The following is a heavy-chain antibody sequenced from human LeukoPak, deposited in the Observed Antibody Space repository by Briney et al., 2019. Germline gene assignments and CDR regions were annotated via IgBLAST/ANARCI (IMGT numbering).Heavy chain of an antibody. V-gene: IGHV3-9*01. CDR3: AKDLNYCSGGSCFTYFDY. Sequence: GGSLRLSCAASGFTFDDYAMHWVRHAPGKGLEWVSGISWNSGSIGYADSVKGRFTISRDNAKNSLYLQMNSLRAEDTALYYCAKDLNYCSGGSCFTYFDYWGQGTLVTVSS. J-gene: IGHJ4*02. CDR1: GFTFDDYA. D-gene: IGHD2-15*01. CDR2: ISWNSGSI.